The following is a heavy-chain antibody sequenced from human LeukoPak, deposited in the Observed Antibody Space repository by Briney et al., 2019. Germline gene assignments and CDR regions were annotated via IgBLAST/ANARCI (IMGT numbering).Heavy chain of an antibody. J-gene: IGHJ4*02. CDR1: GFTFSDYY. V-gene: IGHV3-11*05. Sequence: GGSLRLSCAASGFTFSDYYMSWIRQAPRKGLGWVSYISSSSSYTNYANPVKGRSTISRDNAKNQLYLQMNSWKAEDPGVYYCARAGEWELLRPYGFDYWGQGNLVTVSS. CDR3: ARAGEWELLRPYGFDY. D-gene: IGHD1-26*01. CDR2: ISSSSSYT.